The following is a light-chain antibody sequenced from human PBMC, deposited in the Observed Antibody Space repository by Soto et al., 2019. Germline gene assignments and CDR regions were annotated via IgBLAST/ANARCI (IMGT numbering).Light chain of an antibody. CDR1: SSNIGATSN. CDR2: DNN. V-gene: IGLV1-40*01. J-gene: IGLJ2*01. CDR3: QSYDFSLTAVV. Sequence: QAVVTQPPSVSGAPGQRVTISCTGSSSNIGATSNVYWYQQLPGAAPKLLFYDNNSRPSGVPDRFSGSKSGTSASLAITGLQAEDEADYYCQSYDFSLTAVVFGGGTQLTVL.